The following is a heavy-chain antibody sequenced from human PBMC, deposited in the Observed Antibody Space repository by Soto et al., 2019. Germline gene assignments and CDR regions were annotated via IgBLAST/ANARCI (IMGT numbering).Heavy chain of an antibody. J-gene: IGHJ4*02. D-gene: IGHD2-8*01. V-gene: IGHV1-69*01. CDR1: GGTFSSYA. CDR3: AREYCTNGVCYYFDY. Sequence: QVQLVQSGAEVKKPGSSVKVSCKASGGTFSSYAISWVRQAPGQGLEWMGGIIPIFGTANYAQKFQGSVTITADESTSTAYMELSSLRSEDTAVYYCAREYCTNGVCYYFDYWGQGTLVTVSS. CDR2: IIPIFGTA.